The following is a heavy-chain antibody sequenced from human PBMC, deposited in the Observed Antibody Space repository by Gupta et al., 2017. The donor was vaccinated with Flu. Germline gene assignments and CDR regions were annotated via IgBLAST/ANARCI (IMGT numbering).Heavy chain of an antibody. V-gene: IGHV3-53*01. J-gene: IGHJ1*01. CDR1: STY. Sequence: STYMSWVRQNPGKGLDGVSVIYSGGSAYYIDSVKGRFTISRDISKNTIYLQMDSLRAEDSAVYYCAGDETGEAGTKYFQHWGRGTLVTVSS. CDR3: AGDETGEAGTKYFQH. D-gene: IGHD1-1*01. CDR2: IYSGGSA.